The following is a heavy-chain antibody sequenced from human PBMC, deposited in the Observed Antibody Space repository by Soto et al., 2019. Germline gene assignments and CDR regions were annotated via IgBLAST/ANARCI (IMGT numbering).Heavy chain of an antibody. CDR1: GASISSGAYY. CDR2: IFYGGNT. D-gene: IGHD3-3*01. Sequence: SETLSLTCTVSGASISSGAYYWTWIRQHPGKGLEWIGYIFYGGNTYYNPSLKSRLAMSVDTSKNQFSLKLSSVTAADTAVYYCGSYDFWSGYYMDVWGQGTKVTVSS. V-gene: IGHV4-31*03. CDR3: GSYDFWSGYYMDV. J-gene: IGHJ6*02.